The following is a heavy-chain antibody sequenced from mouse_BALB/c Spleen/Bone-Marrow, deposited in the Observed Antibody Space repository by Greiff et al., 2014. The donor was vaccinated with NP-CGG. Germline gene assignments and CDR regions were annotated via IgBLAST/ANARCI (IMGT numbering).Heavy chain of an antibody. V-gene: IGHV14-3*02. Sequence: EVQLQESGAELVKPGASVKLSCTASGFNIKDTYMHWVKQRPEQGLEWTGRIDPANGNTKYDPKFQGKATITADTSSNTAYLQLSSQTSEDTAVYYCARWEYYAMDYWGQGTSVTVSS. D-gene: IGHD4-1*01. J-gene: IGHJ4*01. CDR3: ARWEYYAMDY. CDR2: IDPANGNT. CDR1: GFNIKDTY.